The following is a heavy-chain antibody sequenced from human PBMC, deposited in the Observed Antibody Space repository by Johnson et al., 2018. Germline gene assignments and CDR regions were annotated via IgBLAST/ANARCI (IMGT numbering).Heavy chain of an antibody. D-gene: IGHD3-3*01. CDR2: IHQDGSDK. V-gene: IGHV3-7*03. CDR1: GFTFSNYW. Sequence: VQLVQSGGGLVQXGGSXRLXCAASGFTFSNYWMIWVRQAPGKGLEWVASIHQDGSDKSYADSVTGRFSISRDNAENSLYLQMRSLRVDDTALYYCVRETWVNYGKFWSGSLDHWGQGALVTVSS. J-gene: IGHJ4*02. CDR3: VRETWVNYGKFWSGSLDH.